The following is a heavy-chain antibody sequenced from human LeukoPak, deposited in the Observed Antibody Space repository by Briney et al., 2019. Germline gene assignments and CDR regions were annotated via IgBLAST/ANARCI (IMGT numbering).Heavy chain of an antibody. Sequence: SETLSLTCTVSGGSISSYYWSWIRQPPGKGLEWIGYIYYSGSTNCNPSLKSRVTISVDTSKNQFSLKLSSVTAADTAVYYCARIDFSNFDYWGQGTLVTVSS. CDR1: GGSISSYY. V-gene: IGHV4-59*01. D-gene: IGHD4-11*01. CDR2: IYYSGST. J-gene: IGHJ4*02. CDR3: ARIDFSNFDY.